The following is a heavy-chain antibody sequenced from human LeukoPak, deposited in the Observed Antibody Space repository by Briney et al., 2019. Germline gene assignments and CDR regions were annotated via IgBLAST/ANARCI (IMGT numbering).Heavy chain of an antibody. J-gene: IGHJ2*01. Sequence: SETLSLTCTVSGGSISSYYWSWIRQHPGKGLEWIGYIYYSGSTNYNPSLKSRVTISVDTSKNQFSLKLSSVTAADTAVYYCARGQYPFSVNWYFDLWGRGTLVTVSS. CDR3: ARGQYPFSVNWYFDL. CDR2: IYYSGST. CDR1: GGSISSYY. V-gene: IGHV4-59*01. D-gene: IGHD4-11*01.